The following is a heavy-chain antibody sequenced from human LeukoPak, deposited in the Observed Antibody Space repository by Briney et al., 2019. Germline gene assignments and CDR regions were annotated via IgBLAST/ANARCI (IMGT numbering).Heavy chain of an antibody. CDR1: GGSFSGYY. J-gene: IGHJ4*02. Sequence: SETLSLTCAGYGGSFSGYYWSWIRQPPGKGLEWIGEINHSGSTNYNPSLKSRVTISVDASKNQFSLKLSSVTAADTAVYYCARGKQLGGPFFDYWGQGTLVTVSS. CDR2: INHSGST. D-gene: IGHD6-13*01. V-gene: IGHV4-34*01. CDR3: ARGKQLGGPFFDY.